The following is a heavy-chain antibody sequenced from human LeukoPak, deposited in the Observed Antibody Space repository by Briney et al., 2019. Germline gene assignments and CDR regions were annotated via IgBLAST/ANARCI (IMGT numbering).Heavy chain of an antibody. CDR3: TPGGSGWYSDF. Sequence: PGGSLRLSCAASGFTFSNAWMSWVRQAPGKGLEWVGRIKSKTDGGTTDYAAPVKGRFTISRDDSKTTLYLQMNSLKTEDTAVYYCTPGGSGWYSDFWGQGTLVTVSS. V-gene: IGHV3-15*01. CDR2: IKSKTDGGTT. J-gene: IGHJ4*02. CDR1: GFTFSNAW. D-gene: IGHD6-19*01.